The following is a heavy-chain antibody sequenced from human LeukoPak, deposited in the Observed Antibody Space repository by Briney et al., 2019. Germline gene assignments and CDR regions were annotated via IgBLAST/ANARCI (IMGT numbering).Heavy chain of an antibody. Sequence: SETLSLTCTVSGGSISGYYWSWLRQSPGKGLEWIRYIYYSGSTNYNPSLKSRVTISVDTSKNQFSLKLSSVTAADTAVYYCARSLRIPYYFDYWGQGTLVTVSS. D-gene: IGHD5-12*01. J-gene: IGHJ4*02. CDR1: GGSISGYY. V-gene: IGHV4-59*01. CDR3: ARSLRIPYYFDY. CDR2: IYYSGST.